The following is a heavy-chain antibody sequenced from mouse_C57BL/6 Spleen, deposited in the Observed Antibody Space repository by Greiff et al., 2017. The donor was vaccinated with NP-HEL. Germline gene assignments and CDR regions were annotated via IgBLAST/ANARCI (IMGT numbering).Heavy chain of an antibody. CDR3: ARDMTGTGPFDY. D-gene: IGHD4-1*01. V-gene: IGHV1-19*01. CDR1: GYTFTDYY. J-gene: IGHJ2*01. Sequence: VKPGASVKMSCKASGYTFTDYYMNWVKQSHGKSLEWIGVINPYNGGTSYNQKFKGKATLTVDKSSSTAYMELNSLTSEDSAVYYCARDMTGTGPFDYWGQGTTLTVSS. CDR2: INPYNGGT.